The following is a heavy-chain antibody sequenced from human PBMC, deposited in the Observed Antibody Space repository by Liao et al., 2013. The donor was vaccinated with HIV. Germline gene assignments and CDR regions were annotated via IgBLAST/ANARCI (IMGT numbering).Heavy chain of an antibody. Sequence: QVQLQESGPGLVKPSETLSLTCAVSGGSISSYYWSWIRQPAGKGLEWIGYISYSGSTNFSPSLKSRVTISIDTSKNQFSLNLNSVTAADTAVYYCARGWGSGFDYWGQGTPVTVSS. D-gene: IGHD7-27*01. J-gene: IGHJ4*02. CDR1: GGSISSYY. CDR2: ISYSGST. CDR3: ARGWGSGFDY. V-gene: IGHV4-59*01.